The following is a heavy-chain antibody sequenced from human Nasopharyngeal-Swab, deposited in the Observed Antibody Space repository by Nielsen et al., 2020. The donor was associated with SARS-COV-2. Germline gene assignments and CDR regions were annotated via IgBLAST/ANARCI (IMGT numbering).Heavy chain of an antibody. D-gene: IGHD3-22*01. J-gene: IGHJ4*02. CDR1: GYTFTDYY. CDR2: INPYSGDI. Sequence: ASVKVSCKTSGYTFTDYYIHWVRQVPGQGLEWVGCINPYSGDIKYAQKFQGRVTVTRDTSRSTAYIELSRLRSDDTAVYYCARDYYDNYDSDYWGQGTLVTVSS. V-gene: IGHV1-2*02. CDR3: ARDYYDNYDSDY.